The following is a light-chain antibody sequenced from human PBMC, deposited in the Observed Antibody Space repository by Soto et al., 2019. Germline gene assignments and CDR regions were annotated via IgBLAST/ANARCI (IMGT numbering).Light chain of an antibody. CDR1: SSDVGGYNY. Sequence: QSALTQPRSVSGSPGQSVTISCTGTSSDVGGYNYVSWYQQHPDKAPKLMIYEVYKRPSGVPARFSGSKSGNTASLTISGLQAEDEADYYCCSYAGSYTYVFGTGTKLPVL. CDR2: EVY. CDR3: CSYAGSYTYV. V-gene: IGLV2-11*01. J-gene: IGLJ1*01.